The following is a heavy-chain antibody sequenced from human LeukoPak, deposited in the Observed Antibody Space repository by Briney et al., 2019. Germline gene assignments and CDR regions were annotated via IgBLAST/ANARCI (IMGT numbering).Heavy chain of an antibody. CDR1: GFTFSSYW. Sequence: GGSLRLSCAVSGFTFSSYWMSWVRQAPGKGLEWVASIREEGSEKHYVDSVKGRFTISRDNAKNSLYLQMNSLRAEDTAVYYCARGHYQLSWGQGILVTVSS. CDR3: ARGHYQLS. J-gene: IGHJ5*02. V-gene: IGHV3-7*01. CDR2: IREEGSEK. D-gene: IGHD2-2*01.